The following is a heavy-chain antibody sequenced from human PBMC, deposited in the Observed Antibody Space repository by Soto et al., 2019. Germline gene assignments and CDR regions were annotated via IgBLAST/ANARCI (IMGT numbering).Heavy chain of an antibody. J-gene: IGHJ3*02. D-gene: IGHD3-3*01. CDR3: ASRGMEWLLVAFDI. CDR2: INPNSGGT. Sequence: ASVKVSCKASGYPFTGYYMHWVRQAPGQGLAWMGWINPNSGGTNYAQKFQGRVTMTRDTSISTAYMELSRLRSDDTAVYYCASRGMEWLLVAFDIWGQGTMVTVSS. V-gene: IGHV1-2*02. CDR1: GYPFTGYY.